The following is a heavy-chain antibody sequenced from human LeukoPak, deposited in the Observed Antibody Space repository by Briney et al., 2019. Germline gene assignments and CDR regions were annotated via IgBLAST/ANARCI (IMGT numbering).Heavy chain of an antibody. J-gene: IGHJ5*02. CDR1: GYTFTGYY. V-gene: IGHV1-2*02. Sequence: ASVKVSCKASGYTFTGYYMHWVRQAPGQGLEWMGWINPNSGGTNYAQKFQGRVTMTRDTSISTAYMELSRLRSDDTAVYYCARVMPIAARTGRTWFDPWGQGTLVTVSS. CDR3: ARVMPIAARTGRTWFDP. D-gene: IGHD6-6*01. CDR2: INPNSGGT.